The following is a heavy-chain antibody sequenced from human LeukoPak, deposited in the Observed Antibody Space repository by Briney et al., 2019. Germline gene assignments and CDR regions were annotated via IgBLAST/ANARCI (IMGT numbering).Heavy chain of an antibody. CDR1: GFTFSGYW. V-gene: IGHV3-7*01. CDR3: ARRLGGSSQRDY. D-gene: IGHD1-26*01. CDR2: INEVGRET. J-gene: IGHJ4*02. Sequence: PGGSLRLSCAASGFTFSGYWMGWVRQAPGKGLEWLANINEVGRETHSVDSVKGLFTISRDSATNSLYLQMNSLRAEDTAVYYCARRLGGSSQRDYWGQGTLVTVSS.